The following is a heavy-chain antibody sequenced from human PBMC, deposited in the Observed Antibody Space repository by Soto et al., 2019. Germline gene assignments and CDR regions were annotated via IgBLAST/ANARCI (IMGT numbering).Heavy chain of an antibody. CDR3: ASGSKDSYPGSRIFDF. Sequence: EVQLVESGGGLVQPGGSLRLSCAASGFTFSSYWMSWVRQAPGKGLEWVSTITDTGGDSKSADSVRGRFAISRDNSRNTLYLQMSSLRAEDSAVYYCASGSKDSYPGSRIFDFWGRGTLVTVSS. CDR1: GFTFSSYW. V-gene: IGHV3-23*04. J-gene: IGHJ4*01. CDR2: ITDTGGDS. D-gene: IGHD3-10*01.